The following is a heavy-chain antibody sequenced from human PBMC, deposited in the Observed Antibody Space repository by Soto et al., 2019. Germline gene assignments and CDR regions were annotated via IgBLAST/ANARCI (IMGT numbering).Heavy chain of an antibody. D-gene: IGHD2-2*01. CDR3: ARDKDIVVVPAIFDY. Sequence: GGSLRLSCAASGFTFSSYSMNWVRQAPGKGLEWVSYISSSSSTIYYADSVKGRFTISRDNAKNSLYLQMNSLRAEDTAVYYCARDKDIVVVPAIFDYWGQGTLVTVSS. J-gene: IGHJ4*02. V-gene: IGHV3-48*01. CDR1: GFTFSSYS. CDR2: ISSSSSTI.